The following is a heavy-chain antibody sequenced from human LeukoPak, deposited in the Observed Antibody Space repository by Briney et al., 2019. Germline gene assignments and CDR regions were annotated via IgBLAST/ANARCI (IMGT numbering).Heavy chain of an antibody. CDR2: ISSSGSTI. CDR1: GFTFSDYY. Sequence: GGSLRLSCAASGFTFSDYYMSWIRQAPGKGLEGGSYISSSGSTIYYADSVKGRFTISRDNAKNSLYLQMNSLRAEDTAVYYCARAVAVADYYYYMDVWGKGTTVTISS. D-gene: IGHD6-19*01. J-gene: IGHJ6*03. CDR3: ARAVAVADYYYYMDV. V-gene: IGHV3-11*01.